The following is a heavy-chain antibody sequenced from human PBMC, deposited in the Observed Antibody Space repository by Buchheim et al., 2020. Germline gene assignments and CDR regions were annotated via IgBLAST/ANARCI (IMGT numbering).Heavy chain of an antibody. CDR3: ARGNPTRRYYYYYMDV. CDR2: INHSGST. D-gene: IGHD1-26*01. CDR1: GGSFSGYY. V-gene: IGHV4-34*01. J-gene: IGHJ6*03. Sequence: QVQLQQWGAGLLKPSETLSLTCAVYGGSFSGYYWSWIRQPPGKGLEWIGEINHSGSTNYNPSLKSRVTISVDTSKNPFSLKLSSVTAADTAVYYCARGNPTRRYYYYYMDVWGKGTT.